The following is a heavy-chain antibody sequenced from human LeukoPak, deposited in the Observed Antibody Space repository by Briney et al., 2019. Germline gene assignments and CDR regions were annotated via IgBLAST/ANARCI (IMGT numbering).Heavy chain of an antibody. J-gene: IGHJ6*03. Sequence: GGSLRLSCAASGFTFSTYAMSWVRQAPGKGLEWVAVISYDGSNKYYADSVKGRFTISRDNSKNTLYLQMNSLRAEDTAVYYCARDRWVLMSTDYYYYMDVWGKGTTVTVSS. V-gene: IGHV3-30*04. D-gene: IGHD2-8*01. CDR3: ARDRWVLMSTDYYYYMDV. CDR1: GFTFSTYA. CDR2: ISYDGSNK.